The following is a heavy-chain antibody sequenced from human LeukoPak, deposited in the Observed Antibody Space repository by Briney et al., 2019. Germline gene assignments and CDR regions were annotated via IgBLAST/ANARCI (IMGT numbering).Heavy chain of an antibody. CDR3: ARGRVAATGGYLDY. D-gene: IGHD6-19*01. V-gene: IGHV3-74*01. CDR2: IQGDGSNT. J-gene: IGHJ4*02. Sequence: GGSLRLSCIASGFTFSKNWMHWVRQAPGKGLVWVSRIQGDGSNTNYADSVKGRFSISRDNSKNTLYLQMNSLRAEDTALYYCARGRVAATGGYLDYWGQGTLVTVSS. CDR1: GFTFSKNW.